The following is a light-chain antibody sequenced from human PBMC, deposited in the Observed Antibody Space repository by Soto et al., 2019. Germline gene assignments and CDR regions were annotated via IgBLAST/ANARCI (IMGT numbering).Light chain of an antibody. V-gene: IGLV1-47*01. CDR2: RNN. J-gene: IGLJ2*01. CDR1: SSNIGSNY. Sequence: QSVLTQPPSASGTPGQRVTISCSGSSSNIGSNYVYWYQQLPGTAPKLLIYRNNQRPSGVPDRFSGSKSGTSASLAISGLRSEDEADYYGAAWADSLVVFGGGTKLTVL. CDR3: AAWADSLVV.